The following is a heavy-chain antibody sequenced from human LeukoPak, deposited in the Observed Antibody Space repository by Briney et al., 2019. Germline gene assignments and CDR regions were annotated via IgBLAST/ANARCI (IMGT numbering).Heavy chain of an antibody. D-gene: IGHD1-26*01. V-gene: IGHV3-7*01. Sequence: PGGSLRLSCAVSGFTFSGYWMSWVRQAPGKGLEWVANIKQDGSEKYYVDSVKGRFTISRDNAKNTLFLQMNSLRAEDTAVYYCARVRSGSYNWFDPWGQGTLVTVSS. CDR1: GFTFSGYW. CDR3: ARVRSGSYNWFDP. CDR2: IKQDGSEK. J-gene: IGHJ5*02.